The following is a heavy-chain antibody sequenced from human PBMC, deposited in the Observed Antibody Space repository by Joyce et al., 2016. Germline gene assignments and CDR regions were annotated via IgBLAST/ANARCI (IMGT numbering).Heavy chain of an antibody. J-gene: IGHJ4*02. CDR1: GGSISSGGYF. CDR2: IHHSGIT. CDR3: ARGSSGTLTHFDC. V-gene: IGHV4-31*11. Sequence: QVQLQESGPGLVKPSQTLSLTCGVSGGSISSGGYFWSWIRQHPVMGLEWIGCIHHSGITYHNPSLKSRITISIDTSNNQFSLNMNSVTAADTAVYYCARGSSGTLTHFDCWGQGTLVTVSS.